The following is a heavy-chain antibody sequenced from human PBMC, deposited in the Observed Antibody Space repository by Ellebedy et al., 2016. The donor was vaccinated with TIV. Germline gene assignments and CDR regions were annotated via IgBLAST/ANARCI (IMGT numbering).Heavy chain of an antibody. D-gene: IGHD6-6*01. J-gene: IGHJ3*01. Sequence: SGPTLVKPTQTLTLTCTFSGFSLTYGVGVGWVRQPPGKALEWLALIYWNDEKRNSPSLKSRLTITKDTSKNQVVLTLTNMDPVDTATYYCSRQSTSSRHAFDLWGQGTGVTVSS. CDR2: IYWNDEK. CDR1: GFSLTYGVG. V-gene: IGHV2-5*01. CDR3: SRQSTSSRHAFDL.